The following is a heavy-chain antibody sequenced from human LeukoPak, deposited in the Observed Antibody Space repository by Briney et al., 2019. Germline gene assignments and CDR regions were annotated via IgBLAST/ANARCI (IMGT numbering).Heavy chain of an antibody. CDR3: ARSYGDYVGSDY. J-gene: IGHJ4*02. V-gene: IGHV3-48*01. CDR1: GFTFSSYS. Sequence: GGSLRLSCAASGFTFSSYSMNWVRQAPGKGLEWVSYISSSSTIYYADSVKGRFTISRDNAKNSLYLQMNSLRAEDTAVYYCARSYGDYVGSDYWGQGTLVTVPS. D-gene: IGHD4-17*01. CDR2: ISSSSTI.